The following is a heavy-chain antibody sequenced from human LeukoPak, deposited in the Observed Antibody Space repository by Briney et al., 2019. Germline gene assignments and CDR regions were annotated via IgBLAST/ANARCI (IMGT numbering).Heavy chain of an antibody. J-gene: IGHJ4*02. CDR3: ARGTYNWNVAVFDY. CDR1: GGSISSSSYY. V-gene: IGHV4-39*07. Sequence: SETLSLTCTVSGGSISSSSYYWGWIRQPPGKGLEWIGSIYYSGSTNYNPSLKSRVTISVDKSKNQFSLKLSSVTAADTAVYYCARGTYNWNVAVFDYWGQGTLVTVSS. D-gene: IGHD1-20*01. CDR2: IYYSGST.